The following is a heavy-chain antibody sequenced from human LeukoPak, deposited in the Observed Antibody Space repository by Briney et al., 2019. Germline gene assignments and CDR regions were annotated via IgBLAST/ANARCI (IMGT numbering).Heavy chain of an antibody. J-gene: IGHJ4*02. CDR2: IYYSGST. CDR1: GGSISSYY. V-gene: IGHV4-59*01. Sequence: SETLSLTCTVSGGSISSYYWSWIRQPPGKGLEWIGYIYYSGSTNYNPSPKSRVTISVDTSKKQFSLKLSSVTAADTAVYYCSRESGAFSPFGYWGQGTLVTVTS. D-gene: IGHD1-26*01. CDR3: SRESGAFSPFGY.